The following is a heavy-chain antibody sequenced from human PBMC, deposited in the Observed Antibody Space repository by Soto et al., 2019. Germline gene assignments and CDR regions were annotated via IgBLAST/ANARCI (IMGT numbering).Heavy chain of an antibody. J-gene: IGHJ4*02. CDR1: GFSFSSYW. CDR2: INSDGSST. Sequence: EVQLVESGGGLVQPGGSLRLSCAASGFSFSSYWMHWVRQVPGKGLVWVSRINSDGSSTRYADSVKGRFTISRDNAKNTLHLQMNSLRAEDTDVYYCARLAGDYENYFDYWGQGTLVTVSS. V-gene: IGHV3-74*01. CDR3: ARLAGDYENYFDY. D-gene: IGHD4-17*01.